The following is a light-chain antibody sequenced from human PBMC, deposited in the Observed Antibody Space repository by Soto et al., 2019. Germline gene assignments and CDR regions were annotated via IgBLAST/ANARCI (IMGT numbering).Light chain of an antibody. Sequence: EIVMTQSPGTLSVSPGERVTLSCRASERLTNNYLAWYQQKPGQAPRLLIYGASYRATGVPDRFSGSGSGTDFSLTISRLEPEDFAVYYCQQYGSSLYTFGQGTKLEIK. CDR1: ERLTNNY. J-gene: IGKJ2*01. CDR2: GAS. V-gene: IGKV3-20*01. CDR3: QQYGSSLYT.